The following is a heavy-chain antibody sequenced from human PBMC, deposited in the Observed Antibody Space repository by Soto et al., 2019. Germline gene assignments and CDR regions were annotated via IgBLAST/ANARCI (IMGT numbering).Heavy chain of an antibody. Sequence: EVQLVESGGGLVKPGGSLRLSCAASGFTFSSYSMNWVRQAPGKGLEWVSSISSSSSYIYYADSVKGRFTISRDNAKNSLDLQMNSLRAEDTAVYYCARAPLGGATIHFAYWGQGTLVTVSS. CDR3: ARAPLGGATIHFAY. CDR1: GFTFSSYS. CDR2: ISSSSSYI. V-gene: IGHV3-21*01. D-gene: IGHD5-12*01. J-gene: IGHJ4*02.